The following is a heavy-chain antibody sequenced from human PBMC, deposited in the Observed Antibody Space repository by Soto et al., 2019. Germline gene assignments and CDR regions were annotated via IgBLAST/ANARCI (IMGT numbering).Heavy chain of an antibody. CDR2: MYHSGST. V-gene: IGHV4-30-2*01. Sequence: SETLPLTCAVSGGSISSGGYSWSWIRQAPGKGLEWIGYMYHSGSTYYNPSLKSRVTISIDRSKNQFSLKLSSVTAADTAVYYCASVPSYWGQGILVTGSS. CDR3: ASVPSY. J-gene: IGHJ4*02. CDR1: GGSISSGGYS. D-gene: IGHD2-2*01.